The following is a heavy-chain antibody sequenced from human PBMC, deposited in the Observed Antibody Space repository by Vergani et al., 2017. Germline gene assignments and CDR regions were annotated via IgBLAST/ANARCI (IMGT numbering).Heavy chain of an antibody. CDR1: GFTFSSYE. CDR3: ARAGYSSGWYPFDYYYYGMDV. J-gene: IGHJ6*02. CDR2: ISSSGSTI. D-gene: IGHD6-19*01. V-gene: IGHV3-48*03. Sequence: EVQLVESGGGLVQPGGSLRLSCAASGFTFSSYEMNWVRQAPGKGLEWVSYISSSGSTIYYADSVKGRFTISRDNAKNSLYLQMNSLRAEDTAVYYCARAGYSSGWYPFDYYYYGMDVWGQGTTVTVSS.